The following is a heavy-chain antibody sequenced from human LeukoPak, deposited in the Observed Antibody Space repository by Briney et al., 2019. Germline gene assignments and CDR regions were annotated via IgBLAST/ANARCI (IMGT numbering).Heavy chain of an antibody. CDR1: GYSFTSYW. CDR2: IYPGDSDT. J-gene: IGHJ3*02. D-gene: IGHD3-10*01. V-gene: IGHV5-51*01. Sequence: VESLKFSCKGSGYSFTSYWIGWVRQMPGKGLEWMGIIYPGDSDTRYSPSFQGQVTISADKSISTAYLQWSSLKASDTAMYYCARRDYYYGSGSYSAFDIWGQGTMVTVSS. CDR3: ARRDYYYGSGSYSAFDI.